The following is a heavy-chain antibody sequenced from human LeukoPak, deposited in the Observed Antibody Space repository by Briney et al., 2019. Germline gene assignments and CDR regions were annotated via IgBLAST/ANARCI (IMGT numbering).Heavy chain of an antibody. Sequence: GGSLRLSCAASGFTFSSNAMSWVRQAPGKGLEWVSTISGSAGSTYYSDSVKGRFTISRDNSRNTLYLQMNSLRAEDTALYYCVNSNYYGSGSPTYWGQGTLVTVSS. V-gene: IGHV3-23*01. CDR1: GFTFSSNA. CDR2: ISGSAGST. D-gene: IGHD3-10*01. CDR3: VNSNYYGSGSPTY. J-gene: IGHJ4*02.